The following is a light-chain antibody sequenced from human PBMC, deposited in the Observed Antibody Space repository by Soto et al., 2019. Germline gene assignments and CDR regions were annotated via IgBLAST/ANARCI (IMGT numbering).Light chain of an antibody. V-gene: IGKV3-20*01. Sequence: EIVSTQFTGTLSFYPGGRATLSCRASQSVSRRLAWYQHRPGQSPRLLISGASMRASGVPVRFSGSGSGTDFTLTISRLEPEDFAVYYCQHYGETPITFGLGTRLEI. CDR1: QSVSRR. CDR3: QHYGETPIT. CDR2: GAS. J-gene: IGKJ5*01.